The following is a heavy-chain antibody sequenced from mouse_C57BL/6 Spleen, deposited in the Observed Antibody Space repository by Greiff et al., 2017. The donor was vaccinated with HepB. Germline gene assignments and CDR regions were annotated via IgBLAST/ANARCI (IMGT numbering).Heavy chain of an antibody. Sequence: VQLQQSGAELARPGASVKLSCKASGYTFTSYGISWVKQRTGQGLEWIGEIYPRSGNTYYNEKFKGKATLTADKSSSTAYMELRSLTSEDSAVYCCASPVITTVVAHWYFDVWGTGTTVTVSS. J-gene: IGHJ1*03. V-gene: IGHV1-81*01. CDR3: ASPVITTVVAHWYFDV. CDR2: IYPRSGNT. CDR1: GYTFTSYG. D-gene: IGHD1-1*01.